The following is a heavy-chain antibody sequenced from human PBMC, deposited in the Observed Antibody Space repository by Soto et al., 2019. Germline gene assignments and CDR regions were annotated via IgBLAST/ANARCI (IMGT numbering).Heavy chain of an antibody. CDR2: IGTAGDT. CDR3: ARGGLRYFDWSSPPGDYYMDV. CDR1: GFTFRSYD. V-gene: IGHV3-13*01. J-gene: IGHJ6*03. Sequence: ESGGGLVQPGGSLRLSCAASGFTFRSYDMHWVRQATGKGLEWVSAIGTAGDTYYPGSVKGRFTISRENAKNSLYLQMNSLRAGDTAVYYCARGGLRYFDWSSPPGDYYMDVWGKGTTVTVSS. D-gene: IGHD3-9*01.